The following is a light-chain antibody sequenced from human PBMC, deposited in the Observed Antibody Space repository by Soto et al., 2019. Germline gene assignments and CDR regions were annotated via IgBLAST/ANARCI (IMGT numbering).Light chain of an antibody. J-gene: IGKJ1*01. Sequence: EVVMTQSPATLSASPRERATISCRASQGVNNNLAWYQQKPGQAPRLLIYGASTRTTGVPARFIGSGSGAEFSLTISSLQSEDLAVYYCKQYDDWPPWTLGQGTKV. CDR2: GAS. CDR1: QGVNNN. V-gene: IGKV3-15*01. CDR3: KQYDDWPPWT.